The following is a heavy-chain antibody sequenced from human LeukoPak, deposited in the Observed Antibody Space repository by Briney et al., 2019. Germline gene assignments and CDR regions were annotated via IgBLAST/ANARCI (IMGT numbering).Heavy chain of an antibody. CDR3: ARLDIVSILFDS. CDR1: GYTFTSYG. V-gene: IGHV1-18*01. CDR2: ISAYNGNT. J-gene: IGHJ4*02. Sequence: ASVKVSCKASGYTFTSYGISWVRQAPGQGLEWMGWISAYNGNTNYAQNVQGRVTMSRDTSTSTAYMELRSLRSDDTAVYYCARLDIVSILFDSWGQGTLVTVSS. D-gene: IGHD5/OR15-5a*01.